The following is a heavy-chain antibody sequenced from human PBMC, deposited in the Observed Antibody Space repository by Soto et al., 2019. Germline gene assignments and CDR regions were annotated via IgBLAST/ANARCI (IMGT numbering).Heavy chain of an antibody. D-gene: IGHD5-12*01. CDR3: VHGEVAHGYNYCDY. CDR2: IYWNEDK. CDR1: GFPLSTSGVG. J-gene: IGHJ4*02. Sequence: QITLNESGPTLVKPTQTLTLTCTFSGFPLSTSGVGVGWIRQPPGKALECLALIYWNEDKRYSPSLKSTLTITKNTSKNKVVRTMTKMYPVDTAMYRCVHGEVAHGYNYCDYWGQGTLVTVSS. V-gene: IGHV2-5*01.